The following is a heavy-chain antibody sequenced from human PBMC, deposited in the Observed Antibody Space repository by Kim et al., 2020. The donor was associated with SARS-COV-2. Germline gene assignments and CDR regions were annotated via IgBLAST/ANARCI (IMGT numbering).Heavy chain of an antibody. CDR3: ARQSIDFWSCYYNGPEWFDP. CDR1: GGSISSSSYY. D-gene: IGHD3-3*01. J-gene: IGHJ5*02. V-gene: IGHV4-39*01. Sequence: SETLSLTCSVSGGSISSSSYYWGWIRQPPGKGLEWIGSIYYVGSTYYNPSLKSRVTISVDTSKNQFSLRLSSVTAADTAVDYCARQSIDFWSCYYNGPEWFDPWGQGTLVTVSS. CDR2: IYYVGST.